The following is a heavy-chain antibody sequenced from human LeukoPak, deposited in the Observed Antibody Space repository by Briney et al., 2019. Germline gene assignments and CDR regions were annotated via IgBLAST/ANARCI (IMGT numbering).Heavy chain of an antibody. J-gene: IGHJ4*02. CDR2: INPSGGST. V-gene: IGHV1-46*01. Sequence: RASVKVSCKASGYTFTSYYMHWVRQAPGQGLEWMGIINPSGGSTSYAQKFQGRVTMTRDTSTSTVYMELSSLRAEDTAVYYCAKSRYYDSSGYPNNYFDYWGQGTLVTVSS. D-gene: IGHD3-22*01. CDR3: AKSRYYDSSGYPNNYFDY. CDR1: GYTFTSYY.